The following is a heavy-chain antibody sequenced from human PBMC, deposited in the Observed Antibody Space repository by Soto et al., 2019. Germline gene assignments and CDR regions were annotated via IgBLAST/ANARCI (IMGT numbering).Heavy chain of an antibody. Sequence: GGSLRLSCAASGFTFSSYAMSWVRQAPGKGLEWVSAISGSGGSTYYADSVKGRFTISRDNSKNTLYLQMNSLRAEDTSVYYCAKGAMVRGVNSWFDPWGHGTLVTVSS. J-gene: IGHJ5*02. CDR2: ISGSGGST. CDR1: GFTFSSYA. D-gene: IGHD3-10*01. CDR3: AKGAMVRGVNSWFDP. V-gene: IGHV3-23*01.